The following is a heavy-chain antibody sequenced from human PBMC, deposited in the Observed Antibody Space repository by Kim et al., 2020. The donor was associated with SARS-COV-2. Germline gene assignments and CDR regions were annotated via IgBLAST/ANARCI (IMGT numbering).Heavy chain of an antibody. D-gene: IGHD6-19*01. V-gene: IGHV1-46*01. CDR3: ARDYPYRLRKGSGWPAPSYYFDY. CDR1: GYTFTSYY. CDR2: INPSGGST. J-gene: IGHJ4*02. Sequence: ASVKVSCKASGYTFTSYYMHWVRQAPGQGLEWMGIINPSGGSTSYAQKFQGRVTMTRDTSTSTVYMELSSLRSEDTAVYYCARDYPYRLRKGSGWPAPSYYFDYWGQGTLVTVSS.